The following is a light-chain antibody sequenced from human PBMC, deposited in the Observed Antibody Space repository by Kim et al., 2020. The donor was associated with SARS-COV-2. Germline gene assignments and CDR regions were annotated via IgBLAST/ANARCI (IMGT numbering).Light chain of an antibody. V-gene: IGKV3-20*01. Sequence: LAPGERATLACRASQSVSSSYLAWYQQKPGQAPRLLIYGASSRATGIPDRFSGSGSGTDFTLTISRLEPEDFAVYYCQQYGSSLYTFGQGTKLEI. CDR2: GAS. CDR3: QQYGSSLYT. J-gene: IGKJ2*01. CDR1: QSVSSSY.